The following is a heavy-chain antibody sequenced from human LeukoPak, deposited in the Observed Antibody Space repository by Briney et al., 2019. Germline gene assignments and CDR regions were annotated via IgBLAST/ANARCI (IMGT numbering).Heavy chain of an antibody. CDR3: AKASYGGISYYFDY. CDR2: ISGSGGST. Sequence: AGGSLRLSCAASGFTFSSYAMSWVRQAPGKGLQWVSAISGSGGSTYYADSVKGRFTISRDISKNTLYLQMNSLRAEDTAIYYCAKASYGGISYYFDYWGQGTLVTVSS. CDR1: GFTFSSYA. D-gene: IGHD4-23*01. V-gene: IGHV3-23*01. J-gene: IGHJ4*02.